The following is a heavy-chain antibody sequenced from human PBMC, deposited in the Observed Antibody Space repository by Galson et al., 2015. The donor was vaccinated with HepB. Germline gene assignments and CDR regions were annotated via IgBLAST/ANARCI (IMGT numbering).Heavy chain of an antibody. CDR2: ITPILGIA. CDR1: GYTFTGYY. CDR3: ARPGSSSWFDY. Sequence: SVKVSCKASGYTFTGYYMHWVRQAPGQGLEWMGRITPILGIANYAQKFQGRVTITADKSTSTAYMELSSLRSEDTAVYYCARPGSSSWFDYWGQGTLVTVSS. J-gene: IGHJ4*02. V-gene: IGHV1-69*02. D-gene: IGHD6-13*01.